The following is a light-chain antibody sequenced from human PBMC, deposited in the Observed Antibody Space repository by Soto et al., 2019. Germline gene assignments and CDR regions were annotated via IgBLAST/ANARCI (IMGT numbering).Light chain of an antibody. CDR2: DVS. J-gene: IGLJ1*01. CDR3: SSFTGSNYV. CDR1: ISDVGGYNF. V-gene: IGLV2-14*03. Sequence: QSALTQPASVSGSPVQSITISCTGTISDVGGYNFVSWYQQYPGKAPKRMICDVSNRPSGVSNRFSGSKSGNTASLTISGLQAEDEADYYCSSFTGSNYVFGTGTKLTVL.